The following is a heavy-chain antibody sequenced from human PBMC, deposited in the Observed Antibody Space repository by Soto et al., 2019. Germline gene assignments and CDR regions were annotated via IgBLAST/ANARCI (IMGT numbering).Heavy chain of an antibody. D-gene: IGHD3-10*01. V-gene: IGHV4-31*03. Sequence: SETLSLTCTVSGGSISSDDYYWNWIRQRPGKGLEWIGNIYYRGNTNYNPSLKSRIIMSMDMSENQFSLKLSSVTAADTAVYYCARVSMVREHYYYYYGMDVWGQGTTVTVSS. J-gene: IGHJ6*02. CDR3: ARVSMVREHYYYYYGMDV. CDR2: IYYRGNT. CDR1: GGSISSDDYY.